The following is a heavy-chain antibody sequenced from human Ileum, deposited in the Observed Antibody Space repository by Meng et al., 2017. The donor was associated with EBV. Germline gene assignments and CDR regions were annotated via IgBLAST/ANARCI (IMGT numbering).Heavy chain of an antibody. CDR3: GRTFYTAYGFHFDY. D-gene: IGHD3-16*01. CDR1: GYSFIKYN. CDR2: INPGNGNT. V-gene: IGHV1-3*01. J-gene: IGHJ4*02. Sequence: HDQVVVFGAEVTKVGASVDVSCMASGYSFIKYNVDWVCQASVQRVEWMGWINPGNGNTKYSQKSQGRVTITWDTSARTAYMELSSLRSEDTAVYYCGRTFYTAYGFHFDYWGLGTLVTVSS.